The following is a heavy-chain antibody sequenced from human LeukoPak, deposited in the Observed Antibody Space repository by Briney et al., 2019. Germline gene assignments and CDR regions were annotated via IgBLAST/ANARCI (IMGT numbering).Heavy chain of an antibody. D-gene: IGHD3-3*01. CDR2: IYPGDSDT. CDR1: GYSFTTYW. V-gene: IGHV5-51*01. J-gene: IGHJ5*02. Sequence: GESLRISCKGSGYSFTTYWIGWVRQMPGKGLEWMGIIYPGDSDTRYSPSFQGQVTISADKSISTAYLQWSSLKASDTAMYYCARGRLTSLRFVNWFDPWGQGTLVTVSS. CDR3: ARGRLTSLRFVNWFDP.